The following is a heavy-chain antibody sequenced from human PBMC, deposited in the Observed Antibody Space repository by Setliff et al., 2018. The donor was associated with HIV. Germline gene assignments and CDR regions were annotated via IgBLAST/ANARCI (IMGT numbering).Heavy chain of an antibody. CDR2: IIPIFGTA. CDR1: GGTFSSYA. D-gene: IGHD4-4*01. Sequence: ASVKVSCKASGGTFSSYAISWVRQAPGQGLEWMGGIIPIFGTANYAQKFQGRVTITADESTSTAYMELSSLRSEGTAVYYCARDRSNYVGLDAFDIWGQGTMVTVSS. CDR3: ARDRSNYVGLDAFDI. V-gene: IGHV1-69*13. J-gene: IGHJ3*02.